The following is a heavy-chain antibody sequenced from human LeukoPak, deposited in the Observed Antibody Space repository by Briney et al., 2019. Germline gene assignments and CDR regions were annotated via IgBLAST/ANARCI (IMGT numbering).Heavy chain of an antibody. Sequence: GGSLRLSCAASGFTFRNHGMHWVRQAPGKGLEWVAVIWYDGSNAYYADSVKGRFTISRDNSRNTLYLQMNSLRAEDTAVHYCARDIGARRLDYWGQGTPVTVSS. CDR1: GFTFRNHG. CDR2: IWYDGSNA. V-gene: IGHV3-33*01. CDR3: ARDIGARRLDY. J-gene: IGHJ4*02. D-gene: IGHD6-6*01.